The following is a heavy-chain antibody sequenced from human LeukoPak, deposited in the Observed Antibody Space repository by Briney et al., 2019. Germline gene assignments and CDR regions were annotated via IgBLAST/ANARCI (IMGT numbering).Heavy chain of an antibody. D-gene: IGHD4-17*01. J-gene: IGHJ5*02. CDR2: ISSSGSTI. CDR3: ARDEYGDYPFDP. Sequence: GGSLRLSCAASGFTFSSYEMNWVRQAPGKGLEWVSYISSSGSTIYYADSVKGRFTISRDNAKNSLYLQMNSLRAEDTAVYYCARDEYGDYPFDPWGQGTLVTVSS. V-gene: IGHV3-48*03. CDR1: GFTFSSYE.